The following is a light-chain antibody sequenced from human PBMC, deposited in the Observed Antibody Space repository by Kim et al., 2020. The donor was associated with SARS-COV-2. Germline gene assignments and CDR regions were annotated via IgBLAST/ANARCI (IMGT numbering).Light chain of an antibody. Sequence: SSELTQDPAVSVALGQTVRITCQGDSLRSYYASWXQQKPGQAPVLVIYGKNNRPSGIPDRFSGSSSGNTASLTITGAQAEDEADYYCNSRDSSGNHQEVF. CDR2: GKN. CDR1: SLRSYY. CDR3: NSRDSSGNHQEV. J-gene: IGLJ2*01. V-gene: IGLV3-19*01.